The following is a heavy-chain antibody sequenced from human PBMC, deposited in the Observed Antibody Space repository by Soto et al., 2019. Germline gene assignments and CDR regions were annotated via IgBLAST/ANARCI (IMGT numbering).Heavy chain of an antibody. J-gene: IGHJ3*02. CDR3: AKDMVNFNLVGATTDAFDI. CDR1: GFTFDDYA. D-gene: IGHD1-26*01. CDR2: ISWNSGSI. Sequence: GGSLRLSCAASGFTFDDYAMHWVRQAPGKGLEWVSGISWNSGSIGYADSVKGRFTISRDNAKNSLYLQMNSLRAEDTALYYCAKDMVNFNLVGATTDAFDIWGQGTMVTVSS. V-gene: IGHV3-9*01.